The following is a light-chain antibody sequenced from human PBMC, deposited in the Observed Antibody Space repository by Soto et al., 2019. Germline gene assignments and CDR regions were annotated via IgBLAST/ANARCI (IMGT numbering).Light chain of an antibody. CDR1: QGISSY. V-gene: IGKV1-9*01. CDR2: AAS. Sequence: DIQLTQSPSVLSASVGDRVTITCRASQGISSYLAWYQQKPGKAPKLLIYAASTLQSGVPSRFSGSGSATEFTLTISSLQPEDFATYYCQQLNGYPITFGQGTRLEIK. J-gene: IGKJ5*01. CDR3: QQLNGYPIT.